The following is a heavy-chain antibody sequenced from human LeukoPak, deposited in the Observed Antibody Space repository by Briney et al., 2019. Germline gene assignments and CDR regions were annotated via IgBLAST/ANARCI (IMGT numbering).Heavy chain of an antibody. Sequence: GASVKVSCKASGGTFSSYAISWVRQAPGQGLEWMGRIIPILGIANYAQKFQGRVTITADKSTSTAYMELSSLRSEDTAVYYCARVGATSSNYFDYWGQGTLVTVSS. CDR2: IIPILGIA. V-gene: IGHV1-69*04. CDR3: ARVGATSSNYFDY. CDR1: GGTFSSYA. D-gene: IGHD1-26*01. J-gene: IGHJ4*02.